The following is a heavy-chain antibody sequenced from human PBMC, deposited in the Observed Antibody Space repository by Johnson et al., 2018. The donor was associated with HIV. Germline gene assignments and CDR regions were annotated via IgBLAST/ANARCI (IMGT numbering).Heavy chain of an antibody. D-gene: IGHD1-1*01. CDR1: GFIFSSYG. CDR2: IRYDGSNG. J-gene: IGHJ3*02. CDR3: AKAQRNDRGAADI. Sequence: QVQLVESGGGVVQPGGSLRLSCAASGFIFSSYGMQWVRQAPGKGLEWVAFIRYDGSNGYYVDSVEGRFTISRDNSNNTLFLQMNSLRSEDTAVYYCAKAQRNDRGAADIWGQGTRVTVSS. V-gene: IGHV3-30*02.